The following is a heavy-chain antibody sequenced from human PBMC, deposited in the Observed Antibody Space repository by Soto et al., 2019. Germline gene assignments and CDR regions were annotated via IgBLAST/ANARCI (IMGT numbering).Heavy chain of an antibody. CDR1: GFTFNIDA. J-gene: IGHJ4*02. Sequence: EVHLLESGGGLVQPGGSLRLSCVASGFTFNIDAMSWVRQAPGKGLEWVSLIRGSGDFTEYAGSVKGWFTISRDNSKNTVSLTMNSLRAEDTAVYYCAKGRETTSIFDYWGQGILVTVAS. CDR3: AKGRETTSIFDY. V-gene: IGHV3-23*01. CDR2: IRGSGDFT. D-gene: IGHD4-17*01.